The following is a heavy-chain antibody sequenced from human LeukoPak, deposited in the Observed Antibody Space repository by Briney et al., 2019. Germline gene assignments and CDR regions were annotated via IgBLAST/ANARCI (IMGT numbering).Heavy chain of an antibody. CDR3: AKAPTVTTYYYYYMDV. V-gene: IGHV3-66*01. CDR1: GFTFSSYS. D-gene: IGHD4-17*01. Sequence: PGGSLRLSCAASGFTFSSYSMNWVRQVPGKGLEWVSIIYSSDATYYADSVKGRFTISRDNSKNTLYLQMNSLRAEDTAVYYCAKAPTVTTYYYYYMDVWGKGTTVTISS. J-gene: IGHJ6*03. CDR2: IYSSDAT.